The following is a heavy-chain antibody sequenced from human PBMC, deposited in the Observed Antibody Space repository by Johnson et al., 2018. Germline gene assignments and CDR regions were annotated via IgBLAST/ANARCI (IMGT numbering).Heavy chain of an antibody. Sequence: QVQLQEAGPGLVKPSETLSLTCTVSGGSISSYYWSWIRQPPGKGLEWIGYIYYSGRTTYNPSLNNRVTITADPAKNPFSLKLSSVTAAVTALYYCGRGTPGGGMDVWGQGTTVTVSS. V-gene: IGHV4-59*01. CDR1: GGSISSYY. J-gene: IGHJ6*02. CDR3: GRGTPGGGMDV. CDR2: IYYSGRT.